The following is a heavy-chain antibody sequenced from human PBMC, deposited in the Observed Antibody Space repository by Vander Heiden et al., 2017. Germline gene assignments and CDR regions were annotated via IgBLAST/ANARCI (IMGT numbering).Heavy chain of an antibody. J-gene: IGHJ6*02. V-gene: IGHV3-11*01. D-gene: IGHD5-12*01. CDR2: ISSRGSTI. Sequence: QVQLVESGGGLVKPGGSLRLSCAASGFTFSDYYMSWIRQAPGKGLEWVSYISSRGSTIYYADSVKGRFTISRDNAKNSLYLQMNSLRAEDTAVYYCARDTVDIYYYYYGMDVWGQGTTVTVSS. CDR1: GFTFSDYY. CDR3: ARDTVDIYYYYYGMDV.